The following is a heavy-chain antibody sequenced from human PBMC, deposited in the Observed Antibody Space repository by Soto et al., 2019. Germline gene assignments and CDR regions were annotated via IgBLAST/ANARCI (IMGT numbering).Heavy chain of an antibody. CDR1: GYTFTGYY. V-gene: IGHV1-2*02. CDR3: AKDLTRQLAYWLDP. CDR2: INAHSGGT. Sequence: GASVKVSCKASGYTFTGYYMHWVRQAPGQGLEWMGWINAHSGGTEYAQKFQGRVTLTRDTSIATAYLTLTGLTSDDTALYYCAKDLTRQLAYWLDPWGQGTQVTVSS. D-gene: IGHD6-6*01. J-gene: IGHJ5*02.